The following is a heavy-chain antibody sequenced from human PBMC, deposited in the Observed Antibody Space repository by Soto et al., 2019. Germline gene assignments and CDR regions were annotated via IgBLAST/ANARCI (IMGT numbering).Heavy chain of an antibody. V-gene: IGHV4-39*01. CDR3: STAGGTSCYVGSCVNTEHYYYGMDV. CDR2: IYYSGST. Sequence: PSETLSLTCTVSGGSISSSSYYWGWIRQPPGKGLEWIGSIYYSGSTYYNPSLKSRVTISVDTSKNQFSLKLSSVTAADTAVYYCSTAGGTSCYVGSCVNTEHYYYGMDVWGQGTTVTVSS. J-gene: IGHJ6*02. CDR1: GGSISSSSYY. D-gene: IGHD2-2*01.